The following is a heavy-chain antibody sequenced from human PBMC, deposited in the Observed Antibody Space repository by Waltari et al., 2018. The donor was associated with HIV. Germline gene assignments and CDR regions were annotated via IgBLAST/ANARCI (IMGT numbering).Heavy chain of an antibody. CDR1: GYTFTAYY. CDR3: SRGGTILTGYYPSGLS. D-gene: IGHD3-9*01. J-gene: IGHJ5*02. Sequence: QVQLVQSGAEVKKPGASVKVSCKASGYTFTAYYIHWVRQAPGQGLEWMGWMNPNSGGTNYPQKFKGRVTMTRDTSIKTAYLQLSSLTSDDTALYWCSRGGTILTGYYPSGLSWGLGTPVIVSS. V-gene: IGHV1-2*02. CDR2: MNPNSGGT.